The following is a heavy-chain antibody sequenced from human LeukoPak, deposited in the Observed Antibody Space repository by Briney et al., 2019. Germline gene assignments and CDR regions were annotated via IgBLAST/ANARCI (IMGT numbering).Heavy chain of an antibody. V-gene: IGHV7-4-1*02. J-gene: IGHJ3*02. CDR1: GYTFTNYA. Sequence: ASVKVSCKASGYTFTNYAMNWVRRAPGQGLEWMGWINTNTGNPTYAQGFTGRFVFSLDTSVTTAYLQISSLKAEDTAVYYCASDFYRDYDTNRMSAFDIWGQGTMVTVSS. D-gene: IGHD3-9*01. CDR2: INTNTGNP. CDR3: ASDFYRDYDTNRMSAFDI.